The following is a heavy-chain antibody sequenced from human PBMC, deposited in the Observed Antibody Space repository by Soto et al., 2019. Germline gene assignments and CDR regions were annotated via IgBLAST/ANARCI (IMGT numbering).Heavy chain of an antibody. CDR3: ARENIVATEGWFDP. D-gene: IGHD5-12*01. V-gene: IGHV1-69*01. CDR2: IIPIFGTA. J-gene: IGHJ5*02. Sequence: QVQLVQSGAEVKKPGSSVKVSCQASGGPFSSYAISWVRPAPGQGLEWMGGIIPIFGTANYAQKFQGRVTITADESTSTAYMELSSLRSEDTAVYYCARENIVATEGWFDPWGQGTLVTVSS. CDR1: GGPFSSYA.